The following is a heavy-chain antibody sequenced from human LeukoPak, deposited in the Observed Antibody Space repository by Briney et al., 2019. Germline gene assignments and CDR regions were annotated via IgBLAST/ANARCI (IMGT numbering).Heavy chain of an antibody. V-gene: IGHV3-21*01. CDR2: ISSSGSYI. D-gene: IGHD6-13*01. CDR1: GFTFSSYN. J-gene: IGHJ4*02. CDR3: AREVRYTGICLDY. Sequence: GGSLRLPCVASGFTFSSYNMNWVRQAPGKGLEWVSSISSSGSYIYYADSVKGRFTISRDSAKNSLHLQMNSLRADDTAMYYCAREVRYTGICLDYWGQGTLVTVSS.